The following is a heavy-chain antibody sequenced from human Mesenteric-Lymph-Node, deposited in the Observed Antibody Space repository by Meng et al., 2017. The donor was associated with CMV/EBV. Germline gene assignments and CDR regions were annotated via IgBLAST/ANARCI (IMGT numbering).Heavy chain of an antibody. CDR1: GNTFKNYD. D-gene: IGHD3-22*01. V-gene: IGHV1-8*03. Sequence: ASVKVSCKASGNTFKNYDINWVRQATGQGLQWMGWIKPISGNTVYGQQFQGRVTITRSTSINTAYMELSSLRSEDTAVYYCLIGDERSGYYDEYWGQGTLVTVSS. CDR2: IKPISGNT. J-gene: IGHJ4*02. CDR3: LIGDERSGYYDEY.